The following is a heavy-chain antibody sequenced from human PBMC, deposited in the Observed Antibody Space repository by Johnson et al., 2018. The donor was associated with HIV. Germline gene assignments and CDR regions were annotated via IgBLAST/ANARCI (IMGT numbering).Heavy chain of an antibody. CDR2: ISASGGST. V-gene: IGHV3-NL1*01. CDR1: GFTFSSYP. J-gene: IGHJ3*02. Sequence: QVQLVESGGGVVQPGRSLRLSCAASGFTFSSYPMHWVRQAPGKGLEWVSGISASGGSTYDADSVKGRFTISRDNSKNTLYLQMNSLRAEDTAVYYCAKVGATVITPRGEAFDIWGQGTMVTVSS. CDR3: AKVGATVITPRGEAFDI. D-gene: IGHD4-23*01.